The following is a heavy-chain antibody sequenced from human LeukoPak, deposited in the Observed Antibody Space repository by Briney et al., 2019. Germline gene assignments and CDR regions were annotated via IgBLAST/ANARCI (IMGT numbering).Heavy chain of an antibody. V-gene: IGHV2-5*01. J-gene: IGHJ4*02. D-gene: IGHD2-21*02. CDR1: GFSFSTSGVG. CDR2: IYRYDDK. CDR3: AHRLPVTAPGGYFDF. Sequence: SGPTLVKPTQTLTLTCTFSGFSFSTSGVGVGWIRQPPGKALEWLALIYRYDDKRYSPSLQSRLTITEDSSKNQVVLTMTNMDPVDTATYYCAHRLPVTAPGGYFDFWGQGTLVTVSS.